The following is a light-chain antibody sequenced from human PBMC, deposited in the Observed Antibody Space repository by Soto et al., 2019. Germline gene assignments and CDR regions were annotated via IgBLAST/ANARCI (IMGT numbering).Light chain of an antibody. CDR1: SSDVGDYKY. Sequence: QSALTQPASVSGSPGQSITISCTGTSSDVGDYKYVSWYQQHPGKAPKLMIYEVSNRPSGVSNRFSGSKSGNTASLTISGLQAEEEADYHCSSYTSTTTLFGGGTKVTVL. CDR2: EVS. J-gene: IGLJ2*01. CDR3: SSYTSTTTL. V-gene: IGLV2-14*01.